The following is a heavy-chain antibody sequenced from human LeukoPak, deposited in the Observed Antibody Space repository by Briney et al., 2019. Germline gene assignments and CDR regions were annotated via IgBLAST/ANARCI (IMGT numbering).Heavy chain of an antibody. V-gene: IGHV4-39*07. CDR2: IYYSGST. J-gene: IGHJ5*02. D-gene: IGHD2-2*01. CDR3: ARVLGYCSSTSCSNWFDP. Sequence: SETLSLTCTVSGGSISSSSYYWGWIRQPPGKGLECIGSIYYSGSTYYNPSLKSRVTISVDTSKNQFSLKLSSVTAADTAVYYCARVLGYCSSTSCSNWFDPWGQGTLVTVSS. CDR1: GGSISSSSYY.